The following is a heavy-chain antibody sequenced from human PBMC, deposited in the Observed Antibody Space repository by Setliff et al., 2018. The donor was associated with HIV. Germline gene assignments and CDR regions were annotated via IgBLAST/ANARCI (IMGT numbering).Heavy chain of an antibody. CDR1: GFTFSYYG. V-gene: IGHV3-30*02. J-gene: IGHJ6*02. Sequence: GGSLRLSCAASGFTFSYYGMHWVRQAPGKGLEWVTSIRYDGSYKYYADSVRGRFTISRYNAKNSLYLQMNSLRADDTAVYFCARPTNIDTLYYGSQTFYMYYYGRDVWGQGTTVTVSS. CDR2: IRYDGSYK. D-gene: IGHD1-26*01. CDR3: ARPTNIDTLYYGSQTFYMYYYGRDV.